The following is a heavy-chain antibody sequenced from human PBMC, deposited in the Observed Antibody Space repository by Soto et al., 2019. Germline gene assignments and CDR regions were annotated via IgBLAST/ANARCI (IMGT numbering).Heavy chain of an antibody. CDR3: ARDPAQEYGATISYYYYGMDV. Sequence: SETLSLTCTVSGGSISSGDYYWSWIRQPPGKGLEWIGYIYYSGSTYYNPSLKSRVTISVDTSKNQFSLKLSSVTAADTAVYYCARDPAQEYGATISYYYYGMDVWGQGTTVTVSS. CDR2: IYYSGST. V-gene: IGHV4-30-4*01. D-gene: IGHD5-12*01. CDR1: GGSISSGDYY. J-gene: IGHJ6*02.